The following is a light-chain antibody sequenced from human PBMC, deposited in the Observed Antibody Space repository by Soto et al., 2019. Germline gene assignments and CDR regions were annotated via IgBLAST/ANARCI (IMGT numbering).Light chain of an antibody. CDR3: EQYNNWPPYT. CDR1: QSVSNN. Sequence: EIVMTQSPATLSVSPGERVTLSCRASQSVSNNLAWYQQKPGQAPRLLIYGASTRATGIPARFSGSGSGTEFTLAISSLQSEDFAVYYCEQYNNWPPYTFGQGTKLELK. J-gene: IGKJ2*01. CDR2: GAS. V-gene: IGKV3-15*01.